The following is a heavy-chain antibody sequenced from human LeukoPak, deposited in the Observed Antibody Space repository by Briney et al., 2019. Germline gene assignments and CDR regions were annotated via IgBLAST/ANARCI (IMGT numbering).Heavy chain of an antibody. V-gene: IGHV4-38-2*02. CDR1: GYSISTGYY. Sequence: SETLSLTCTVSGYSISTGYYWDWIRQPPGKGLEWIGTFYHGGSTYYNPSLKSRVTISVDTSKNQFSLNLTTVTAADTAVYYCAREDRAAAGTGVIYYYYYYMDVWGKGTTVTISS. CDR3: AREDRAAAGTGVIYYYYYYMDV. D-gene: IGHD6-13*01. CDR2: FYHGGST. J-gene: IGHJ6*03.